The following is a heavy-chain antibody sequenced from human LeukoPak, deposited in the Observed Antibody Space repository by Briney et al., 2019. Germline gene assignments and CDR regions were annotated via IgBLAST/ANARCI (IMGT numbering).Heavy chain of an antibody. CDR3: ARVHGIVAAGGEYYYYYYYMDV. J-gene: IGHJ6*03. Sequence: ASVKVSCKASGYTLTGYYMHWVRQAPGQGLEWMGWINPNSGGTNYAQKFQGRVTMTRDTSISTAYMELSRLRSDDTAVYYCARVHGIVAAGGEYYYYYYYMDVWGKGTTVTVSS. D-gene: IGHD6-13*01. CDR2: INPNSGGT. V-gene: IGHV1-2*02. CDR1: GYTLTGYY.